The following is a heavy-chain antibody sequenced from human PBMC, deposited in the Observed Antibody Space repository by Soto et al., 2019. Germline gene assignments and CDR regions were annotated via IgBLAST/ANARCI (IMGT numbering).Heavy chain of an antibody. J-gene: IGHJ4*02. CDR2: IYYSGST. CDR1: GGSISNCD. Sequence: PSQPLSLTCTVSGGSISNCDWSWIMQPPGKGLEWIGYIYYSGSTNYNPSLKSRVTISVDTSKNQFSLKLSSVTAADTAVYYCARGENYYDSSGAVFDYWGQGTLVTVSS. V-gene: IGHV4-59*01. CDR3: ARGENYYDSSGAVFDY. D-gene: IGHD3-22*01.